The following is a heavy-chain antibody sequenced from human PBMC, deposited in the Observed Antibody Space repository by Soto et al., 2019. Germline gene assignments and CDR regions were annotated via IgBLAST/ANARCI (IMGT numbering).Heavy chain of an antibody. Sequence: SVNVSCKASGGTISIYAISWVRQAPGQGLEWMGGIIPIFGTANYAQKFQGRVTITADESTSTAYMELSSLRSEDTAVYYCATMVRGVTNIFFDYWGQGTLVTVSS. CDR3: ATMVRGVTNIFFDY. J-gene: IGHJ4*02. CDR1: GGTISIYA. V-gene: IGHV1-69*13. CDR2: IIPIFGTA. D-gene: IGHD3-10*01.